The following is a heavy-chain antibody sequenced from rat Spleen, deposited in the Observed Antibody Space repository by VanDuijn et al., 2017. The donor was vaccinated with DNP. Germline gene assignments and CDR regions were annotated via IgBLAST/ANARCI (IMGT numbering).Heavy chain of an antibody. J-gene: IGHJ2*01. Sequence: EVQLVESGGDLVQPGRSLKLSCAVSGFTFSDYYMAWVRQAPAKGLEWVAPISYNGGTPYYRDSVKGRFTISRDNAQSTLYLQMDSLRSEDTATYYCARPRVSFDYWGQGVMVTVSS. CDR2: ISYNGGTP. CDR1: GFTFSDYY. V-gene: IGHV5-7*01. D-gene: IGHD1-4*01. CDR3: ARPRVSFDY.